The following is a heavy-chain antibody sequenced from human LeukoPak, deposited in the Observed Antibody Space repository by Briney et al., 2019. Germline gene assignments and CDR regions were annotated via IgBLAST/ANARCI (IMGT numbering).Heavy chain of an antibody. J-gene: IGHJ4*02. Sequence: GGSLRLSCTASGFTFGDYAMSRIRQAPGKGLEWVGFIRSKAYGETADYAASVKGRFTISRDDSKAIAYLQMNSLKTEDTAVYHCTRDRGAYNLYDYWGQGTLVTVSP. CDR3: TRDRGAYNLYDY. CDR1: GFTFGDYA. CDR2: IRSKAYGETA. D-gene: IGHD1-1*01. V-gene: IGHV3-49*03.